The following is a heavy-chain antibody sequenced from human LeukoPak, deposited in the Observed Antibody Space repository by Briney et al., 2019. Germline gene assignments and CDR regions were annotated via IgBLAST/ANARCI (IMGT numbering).Heavy chain of an antibody. CDR2: IIPIFGTA. CDR3: ARGLTGYYSGLECDY. J-gene: IGHJ4*02. V-gene: IGHV1-69*13. Sequence: ASVKVSCKASGGTFSSYAISWVRQAPGQGLEWMGGIIPIFGTANYAQKFQGRVTITADESTSTAYMELSSLRSEDTAVYYCARGLTGYYSGLECDYWGQGTLVTVSS. D-gene: IGHD3-9*01. CDR1: GGTFSSYA.